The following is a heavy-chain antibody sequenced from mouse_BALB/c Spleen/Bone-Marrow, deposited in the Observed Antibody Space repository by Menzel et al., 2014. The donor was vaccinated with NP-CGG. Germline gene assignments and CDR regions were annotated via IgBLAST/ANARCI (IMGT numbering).Heavy chain of an antibody. Sequence: EVKLVESGGGLVQPGGSRKLSCAASGFTFSSFGMHWVRQAPEKGLEWVAYISSGSSTIYYADTVEGRFTISRDNPKNTLFLQMTSLRSEDTAMYYCARWGGYFDVWGAGTTVTVSS. J-gene: IGHJ1*01. V-gene: IGHV5-17*02. CDR1: GFTFSSFG. CDR2: ISSGSSTI. CDR3: ARWGGYFDV.